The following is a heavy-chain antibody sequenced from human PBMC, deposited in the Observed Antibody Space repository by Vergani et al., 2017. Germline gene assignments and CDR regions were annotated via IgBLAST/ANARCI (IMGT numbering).Heavy chain of an antibody. CDR3: ARHSTVEWLVKLGWIDP. J-gene: IGHJ5*02. Sequence: QLQLQESGPGLVKPSATLSLTCRVSGASIRSSNYYWGWLRQPPGKGLEWIASIYYSGSNYYNPFLKSRVTISVDTSKNQFSLKLSSVTAADTAVYFCARHSTVEWLVKLGWIDPWGQGILVTVSS. CDR2: IYYSGSN. V-gene: IGHV4-39*01. D-gene: IGHD6-19*01. CDR1: GASIRSSNYY.